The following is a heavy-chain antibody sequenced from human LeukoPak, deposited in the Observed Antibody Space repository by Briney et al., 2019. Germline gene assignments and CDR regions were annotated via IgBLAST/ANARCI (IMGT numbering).Heavy chain of an antibody. Sequence: GGSLRLSCAASGFTFSSYAMSWVRQAPGKGLEWVSAISGSGGSTYYADSVKGRFTISRDNSKNTLFLQMNSLRAEDTAVYHCAKRYCTGTSCSYYYYYGMDVWGQGTTVTVSS. CDR3: AKRYCTGTSCSYYYYYGMDV. V-gene: IGHV3-23*01. J-gene: IGHJ6*02. CDR1: GFTFSSYA. D-gene: IGHD2-2*01. CDR2: ISGSGGST.